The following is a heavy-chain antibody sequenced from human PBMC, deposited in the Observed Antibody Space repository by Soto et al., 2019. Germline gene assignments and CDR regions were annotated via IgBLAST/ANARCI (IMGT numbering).Heavy chain of an antibody. D-gene: IGHD4-17*01. CDR3: TSYDYGDYVIDY. CDR2: INHSGST. V-gene: IGHV4-34*03. Sequence: SETLSLTCAVYGGSFRDYYWIWVRQPPGKGLEWIGQINHSGSTNYNPSLKSRVTISVDTSKNTAYLQMNSLKTEDTAVYFCTSYDYGDYVIDYWGQGTLVTVSS. J-gene: IGHJ4*02. CDR1: GGSFRDYY.